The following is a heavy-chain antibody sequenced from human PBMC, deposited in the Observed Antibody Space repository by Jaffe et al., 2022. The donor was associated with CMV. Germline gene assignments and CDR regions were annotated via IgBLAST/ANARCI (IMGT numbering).Heavy chain of an antibody. Sequence: EVQLVESGGGLVQPGRSLRLSCAASGFTFDDYAMHWVRQAPGKGLEWVSGISWNSGSIGYADSVKGRFTISRDNAKNSLYLQMNSLRAEDTALYYCARAPTPDLLIGHGMDVWGQGTTVTVSS. D-gene: IGHD2-15*01. V-gene: IGHV3-9*01. CDR2: ISWNSGSI. CDR1: GFTFDDYA. J-gene: IGHJ6*02. CDR3: ARAPTPDLLIGHGMDV.